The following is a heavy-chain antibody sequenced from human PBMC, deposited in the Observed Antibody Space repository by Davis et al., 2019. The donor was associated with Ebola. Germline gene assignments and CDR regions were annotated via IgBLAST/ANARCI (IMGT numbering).Heavy chain of an antibody. V-gene: IGHV3-23*01. J-gene: IGHJ3*02. Sequence: GESLKISCVASGFTFSSYAMTWVRQAPGKGLEWVSSISESGGTTYYADSVKGRFIISRDNAKNTLYLQMNSLRAEDTAVYYCAKDLRDDSSGYYYVKAFDIWGQGTMVTVSS. CDR3: AKDLRDDSSGYYYVKAFDI. D-gene: IGHD3-22*01. CDR2: ISESGGTT. CDR1: GFTFSSYA.